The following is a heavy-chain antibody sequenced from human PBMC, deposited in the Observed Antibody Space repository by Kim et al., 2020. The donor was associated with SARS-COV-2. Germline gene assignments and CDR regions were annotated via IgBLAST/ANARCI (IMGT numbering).Heavy chain of an antibody. Sequence: WGSLRLSCAASGFTFGAYSMNWVRQAPGKGLEWVSSISSSSNYMYYADSVKGRFTISRENAKNLLYVQMNSLRAEDTAMDYCARDKHRGYEDQEYYYGMEVWGQGTPVTVSS. CDR2: ISSSSNYM. D-gene: IGHD5-12*01. CDR1: GFTFGAYS. CDR3: ARDKHRGYEDQEYYYGMEV. V-gene: IGHV3-21*01. J-gene: IGHJ6*02.